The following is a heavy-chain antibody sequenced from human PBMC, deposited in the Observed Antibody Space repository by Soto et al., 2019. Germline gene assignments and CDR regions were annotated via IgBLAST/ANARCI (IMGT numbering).Heavy chain of an antibody. CDR1: GFTFSSYG. D-gene: IGHD3-3*01. V-gene: IGHV3-33*01. J-gene: IGHJ6*02. CDR2: IWYDGSNK. Sequence: GGSLRLSCAASGFTFSSYGMHWVRQAPGKGLEWVAVIWYDGSNKYYADSVKGRFTISRDNSKNTLYLQMNSLRAEDTAVYYCARAATIFGSLREGMDVWGQGTTVTVSS. CDR3: ARAATIFGSLREGMDV.